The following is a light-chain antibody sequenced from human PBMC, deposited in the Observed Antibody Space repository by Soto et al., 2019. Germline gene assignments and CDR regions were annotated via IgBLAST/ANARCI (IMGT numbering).Light chain of an antibody. CDR2: SYS. Sequence: QSVLTQPPSASGAPGQKVTISCSGSRSNIGTNIVNWYQQLPGTAPKLLIYSYSQRPSGVPDRFSGSKSGTSASLAISGLQSEDEGDDYCAAWDDNLNGRVFGGGTKLTVL. J-gene: IGLJ2*01. V-gene: IGLV1-44*01. CDR3: AAWDDNLNGRV. CDR1: RSNIGTNI.